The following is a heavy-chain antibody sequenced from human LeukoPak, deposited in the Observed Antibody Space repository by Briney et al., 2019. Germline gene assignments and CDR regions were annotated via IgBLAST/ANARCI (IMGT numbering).Heavy chain of an antibody. V-gene: IGHV3-9*01. Sequence: GGSLRLSCAASGFTFSSYAMSWVRQAPGKGLEWVSGISSNSGSMGYADSVKGRFTISRDNAKNSLYLQMNSLRAEDTALYYCAKDIGYYYDSSGYVFDYWGQGTLVTGS. CDR2: ISSNSGSM. CDR3: AKDIGYYYDSSGYVFDY. D-gene: IGHD3-22*01. J-gene: IGHJ4*01. CDR1: GFTFSSYA.